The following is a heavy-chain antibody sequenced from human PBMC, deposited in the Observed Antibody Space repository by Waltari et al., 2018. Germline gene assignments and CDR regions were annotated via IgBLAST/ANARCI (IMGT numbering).Heavy chain of an antibody. V-gene: IGHV4-59*11. Sequence: QVQLQESGPGLVKPSETLSLTCTVSGGSISRHYWSWIRQPPGKGLEWIGYIYYSGSTNYNPSLKSRVTISVDTSKNQFSLKLSSVTAADTAVYYCASRFIAAAAKEAFDIWGQGTMVTVSS. CDR3: ASRFIAAAAKEAFDI. CDR2: IYYSGST. D-gene: IGHD6-13*01. J-gene: IGHJ3*02. CDR1: GGSISRHY.